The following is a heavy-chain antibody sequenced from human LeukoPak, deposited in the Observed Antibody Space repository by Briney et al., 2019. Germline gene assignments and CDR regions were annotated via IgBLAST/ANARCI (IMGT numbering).Heavy chain of an antibody. CDR3: ARAPSEIGGYYPEYFRH. Sequence: GGSLRLSCAASGFTFSTYWMHWVRQAPGKGLVWVSRIKSDGSTNYADSVKGRFTISRDNAKNTVSLQMDSLRPEDTGVYYCARAPSEIGGYYPEYFRHWGQGTLVTASS. CDR2: IKSDGST. J-gene: IGHJ1*01. V-gene: IGHV3-74*01. D-gene: IGHD3-22*01. CDR1: GFTFSTYW.